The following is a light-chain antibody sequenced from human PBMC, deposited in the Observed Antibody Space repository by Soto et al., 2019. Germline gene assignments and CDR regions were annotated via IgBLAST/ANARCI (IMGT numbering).Light chain of an antibody. CDR2: DNN. J-gene: IGLJ3*02. V-gene: IGLV1-51*01. Sequence: QSVLTQPPSVSAAPGQKVTISCSGSNSNIGNYYVYWYQQFPGAAPKLLIYDNNKRPSGIPDRFSGSKSGTSATLGITGLQTGDEADYYCGAWDGSLSVGVFGGGTKVTVL. CDR3: GAWDGSLSVGV. CDR1: NSNIGNYY.